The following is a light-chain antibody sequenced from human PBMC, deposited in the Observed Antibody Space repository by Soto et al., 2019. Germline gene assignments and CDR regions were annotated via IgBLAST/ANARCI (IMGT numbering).Light chain of an antibody. CDR1: QNISSW. J-gene: IGKJ1*01. Sequence: DIQMTQSPSTLSASVGDRVTITCRASQNISSWLVWYQQKPGKAPNILIYGASTLQSGVPLRFGGSGSGTEFTLSVSSLQPDDFATYYCQQDTRDWTFGQGTKVEIK. V-gene: IGKV1-5*03. CDR2: GAS. CDR3: QQDTRDWT.